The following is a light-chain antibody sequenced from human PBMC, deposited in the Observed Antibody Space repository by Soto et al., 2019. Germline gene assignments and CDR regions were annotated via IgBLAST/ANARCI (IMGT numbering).Light chain of an antibody. Sequence: DIQMTQSPTSLSASVGDRVTITCRASQGIRNFVAWYQQKPGKAPKLLIYAASTLQSGFPSRFSGSGSGTDFTLTINSLQPEDVATYSGQKYSSVPVFGPGTKVEIK. CDR3: QKYSSVPV. CDR2: AAS. J-gene: IGKJ3*01. V-gene: IGKV1-27*01. CDR1: QGIRNF.